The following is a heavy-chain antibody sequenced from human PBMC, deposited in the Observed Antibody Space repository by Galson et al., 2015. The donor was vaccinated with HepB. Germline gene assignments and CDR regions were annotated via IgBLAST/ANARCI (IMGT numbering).Heavy chain of an antibody. D-gene: IGHD3-10*01. J-gene: IGHJ3*02. CDR2: IGTAGDT. V-gene: IGHV3-13*01. Sequence: SLRLSCAASGFTFSSYDMHWVRQAPGKGLEWVSAIGTAGDTYYPGSVKGRFTISRENAKNSLYLQMNSLRAGDTAVYYCARQITMVRGVMSFNAFDIWGQGTMVTGSS. CDR3: ARQITMVRGVMSFNAFDI. CDR1: GFTFSSYD.